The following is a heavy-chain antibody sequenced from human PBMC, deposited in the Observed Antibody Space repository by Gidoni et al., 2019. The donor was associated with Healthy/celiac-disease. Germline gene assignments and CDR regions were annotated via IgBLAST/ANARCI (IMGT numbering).Heavy chain of an antibody. J-gene: IGHJ5*02. CDR3: ARRVRQQLVQENWFDP. CDR2: IYPGDSNT. D-gene: IGHD6-13*01. CDR1: GYSFTSYW. Sequence: EVQLVQSGAEVKKPGESLKISCKGSGYSFTSYWIVWVRQMPGKGLEWMGIIYPGDSNTRYSPSFQGQVTISADKSISTAYLQWSSLKASDTAMYYCARRVRQQLVQENWFDPWGQGTLVTVSS. V-gene: IGHV5-51*01.